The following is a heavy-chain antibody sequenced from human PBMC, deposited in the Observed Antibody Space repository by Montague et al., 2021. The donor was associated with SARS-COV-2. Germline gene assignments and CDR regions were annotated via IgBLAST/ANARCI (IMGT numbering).Heavy chain of an antibody. CDR2: IRTTGHT. Sequence: TLSLTYTVSGASISTGIYYWSWIRQPAGKGLEWIGRIRTTGHTDYNISLESRVFMSVDTSTNQFSLSLTSVTAADTAVYFCARFGSGTLEFDLWGQGTLVTVSS. D-gene: IGHD1-26*01. CDR3: ARFGSGTLEFDL. J-gene: IGHJ4*02. CDR1: GASISTGIYY. V-gene: IGHV4-61*02.